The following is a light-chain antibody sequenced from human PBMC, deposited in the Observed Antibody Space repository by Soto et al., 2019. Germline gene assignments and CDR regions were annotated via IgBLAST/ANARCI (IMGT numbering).Light chain of an antibody. J-gene: IGLJ2*01. V-gene: IGLV2-11*01. Sequence: QSALTQPRSVSGSPGQSVAISCTGTSSDVGGYNYVSWYQHHPTKAPKLMIYDVSKRPSGVPDRFSGSKSGNTASLTISGLQAEDEADYYCCSYAGSYTLVFGGGTQLTVL. CDR1: SSDVGGYNY. CDR3: CSYAGSYTLV. CDR2: DVS.